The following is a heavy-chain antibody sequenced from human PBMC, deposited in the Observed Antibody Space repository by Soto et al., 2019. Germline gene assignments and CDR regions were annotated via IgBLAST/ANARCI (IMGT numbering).Heavy chain of an antibody. V-gene: IGHV3-74*01. J-gene: IGHJ4*02. CDR2: INSDGSST. D-gene: IGHD6-13*01. CDR1: GFTFSSYW. CDR3: ARVSSSWLGGGYFDY. Sequence: EVQLVESGGGLVQPGGSLRLSCAASGFTFSSYWIHWVRQAPGKGLVWVSRINSDGSSTSYADSGKGRFTISRDNAKKSLYRQMTSLRAEDTAVYYCARVSSSWLGGGYFDYWGQGTLVTVSS.